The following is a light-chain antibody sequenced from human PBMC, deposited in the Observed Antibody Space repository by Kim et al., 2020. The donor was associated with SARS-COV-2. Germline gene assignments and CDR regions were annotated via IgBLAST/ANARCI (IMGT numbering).Light chain of an antibody. CDR2: DAS. J-gene: IGKJ4*01. V-gene: IGKV1-33*01. CDR1: QDISNY. Sequence: LSASVVDRVTITCQASQDISNYLNWYQQKPGIAPKLLIYDASNLETGVPSRFSGSGSGTDFTFTISSLQPEDIATYYCQQYDNLTFGGGTKVDIK. CDR3: QQYDNLT.